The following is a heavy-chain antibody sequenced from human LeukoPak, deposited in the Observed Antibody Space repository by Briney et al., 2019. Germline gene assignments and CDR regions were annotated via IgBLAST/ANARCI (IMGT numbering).Heavy chain of an antibody. J-gene: IGHJ4*02. CDR1: GFIFSDYA. Sequence: GGSLRLSCAASGFIFSDYAMHWVRQAPGKGLEWVAVISYDGTNKNYADSVKGRFTISRDNSKNTLYLQMNSLRAEDTAVYYCASDSGYDHHGPFDYWGQGTLVTVSS. CDR3: ASDSGYDHHGPFDY. CDR2: ISYDGTNK. D-gene: IGHD5-12*01. V-gene: IGHV3-30*04.